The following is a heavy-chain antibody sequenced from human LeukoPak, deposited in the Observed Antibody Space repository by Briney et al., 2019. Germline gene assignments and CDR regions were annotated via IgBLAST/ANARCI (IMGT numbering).Heavy chain of an antibody. Sequence: QSGGSLRLSCAASGFTFSSYAMSWVRQAPGKGLEWVSAISGSGGSTYYADSVKGRFTISRDNSKNTLYLQMNSLRAEDTAVYYCQWLVRVYGYYYYGMDVWGQGTTVTVSS. D-gene: IGHD6-19*01. CDR2: ISGSGGST. J-gene: IGHJ6*02. CDR1: GFTFSSYA. CDR3: QWLVRVYGYYYYGMDV. V-gene: IGHV3-23*01.